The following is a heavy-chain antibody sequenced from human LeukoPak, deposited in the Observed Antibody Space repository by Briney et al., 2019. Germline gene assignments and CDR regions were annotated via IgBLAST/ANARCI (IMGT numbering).Heavy chain of an antibody. CDR1: GYTFTSYD. Sequence: GASVKVSCKASGYTFTSYDINWVRQAPGQGLEWMGIINPSGGSTSYAQKFQGRVTMTRDTSTSTVYMELSSLRSEDTAVYYCARELWDCSSTSCTRVYRDWGQGTLVTVSS. J-gene: IGHJ4*02. CDR3: ARELWDCSSTSCTRVYRD. D-gene: IGHD2-2*01. V-gene: IGHV1-46*01. CDR2: INPSGGST.